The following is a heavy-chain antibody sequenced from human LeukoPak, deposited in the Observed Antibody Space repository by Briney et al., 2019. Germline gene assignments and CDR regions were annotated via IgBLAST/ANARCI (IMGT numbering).Heavy chain of an antibody. CDR2: IYYSGST. V-gene: IGHV4-38-2*02. D-gene: IGHD3-22*01. CDR3: AREPDYYDSSGLFDY. Sequence: GSLRLSCAASGFTFSDYYMSWIRQPPGKGLEWIGSIYYSGSTYYNPSLKSRVTISVDTSKNQLSLKLSSVTAADTAVYYCAREPDYYDSSGLFDYWGQGTLVTVSS. J-gene: IGHJ4*02. CDR1: GFTFSDYY.